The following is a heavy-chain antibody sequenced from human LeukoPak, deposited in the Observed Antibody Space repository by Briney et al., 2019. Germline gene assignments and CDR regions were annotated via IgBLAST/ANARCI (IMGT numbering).Heavy chain of an antibody. CDR3: ARGGDYYDSSGYTIGTEYFQH. V-gene: IGHV3-21*01. CDR2: ISSSSSYI. J-gene: IGHJ1*01. D-gene: IGHD3-22*01. Sequence: GGSLRLSCEASGFTFSDYILDWVRQAPGKGLEWVSSISSSSSYIYYADSERDRFTISRDNAKNSLYLQVNSLRAEDTDVYYCARGGDYYDSSGYTIGTEYFQHWGQGTLVTVSS. CDR1: GFTFSDYI.